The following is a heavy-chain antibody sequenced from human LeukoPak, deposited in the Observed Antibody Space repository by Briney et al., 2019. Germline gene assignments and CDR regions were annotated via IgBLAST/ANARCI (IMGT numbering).Heavy chain of an antibody. V-gene: IGHV3-30*03. CDR1: GFTFSSYG. Sequence: EGSLRLSCAASGFTFSSYGMHWVRQAPGKGLEWVAVISYDGSNKYYADSVKGRFTISRDSSKNTLYLQMNSLRAEDTAVYYCARDGDYYYGMDVWGQGTTVTVSS. CDR2: ISYDGSNK. CDR3: ARDGDYYYGMDV. D-gene: IGHD4-17*01. J-gene: IGHJ6*02.